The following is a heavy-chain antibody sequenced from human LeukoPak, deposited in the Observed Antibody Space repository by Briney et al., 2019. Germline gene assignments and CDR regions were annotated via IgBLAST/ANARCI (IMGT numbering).Heavy chain of an antibody. CDR3: AKLVAVAGLDY. J-gene: IGHJ4*02. CDR2: ISYDGSNK. CDR1: GFTFSSYE. V-gene: IGHV3-30*18. D-gene: IGHD6-19*01. Sequence: GGSLRLSCAASGFTFSSYEMNWVRQAPGKGLEWVAVISYDGSNKYYADSVKGRFTISRDNSKNTLYLQMNSLRAEDTAVYYCAKLVAVAGLDYWGQGTLVTVSS.